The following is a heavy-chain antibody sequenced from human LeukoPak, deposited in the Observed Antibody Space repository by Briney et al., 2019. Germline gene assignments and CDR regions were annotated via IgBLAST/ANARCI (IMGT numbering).Heavy chain of an antibody. CDR3: AKWHERQLAIDS. Sequence: SETLSLTCTVSGDSITAYYWNWVRQPPGKGLEWIGYIHYTGKNFYNPSLKSRITMSVDTSKSQFSLKLSSVTAADTAVYYCAKWHERQLAIDSWGQGSLVTVSS. CDR2: IHYTGKN. V-gene: IGHV4-59*01. CDR1: GDSITAYY. J-gene: IGHJ4*02. D-gene: IGHD1-1*01.